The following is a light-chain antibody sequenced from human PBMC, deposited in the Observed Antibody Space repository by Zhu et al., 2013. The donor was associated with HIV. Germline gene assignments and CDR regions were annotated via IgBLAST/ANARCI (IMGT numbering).Light chain of an antibody. CDR1: QSVLYSSNNKNY. CDR2: WAS. CDR3: QQFNSYPLT. J-gene: IGKJ4*01. Sequence: DIVMTQSPDSLAVSLGERATINCKSSQSVLYSSNNKNYLAWYQQKPGQPPKLLIYWASTRESGVPDRFSGSGSGTDFTLTISSLQAEDFATYYCQQFNSYPLTFGGGTKVEIK. V-gene: IGKV4-1*01.